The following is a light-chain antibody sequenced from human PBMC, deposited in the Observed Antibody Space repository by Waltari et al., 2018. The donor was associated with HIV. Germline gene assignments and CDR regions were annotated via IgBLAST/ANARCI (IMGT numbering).Light chain of an antibody. V-gene: IGLV2-23*02. CDR2: QVK. CDR3: CSYVTTGTWV. Sequence: QSALTQPASVSASPGPSITISCTGTSSDIGTLDLFSGYQKRPGKAPKLRIYQVKKWPSGVSNRFSGSKSGITASLTISGLQAEDEADYYCCSYVTTGTWVFGGGTKLTVL. CDR1: SSDIGTLDL. J-gene: IGLJ3*02.